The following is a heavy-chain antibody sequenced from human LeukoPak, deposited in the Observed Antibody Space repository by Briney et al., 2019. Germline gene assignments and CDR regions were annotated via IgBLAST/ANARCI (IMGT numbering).Heavy chain of an antibody. CDR3: ARVEDSARGYSGYGEIDY. J-gene: IGHJ4*02. CDR1: GYTFTSYG. V-gene: IGHV1-18*01. Sequence: ASVKVSCKASGYTFTSYGISWVRQAPGQGLEWMGWISAYNGNTNYAQKLQGRVTMTTDTSTSTAYMELRSLRSDDTAVYYCARVEDSARGYSGYGEIDYWGQGTLVTVSS. CDR2: ISAYNGNT. D-gene: IGHD5-12*01.